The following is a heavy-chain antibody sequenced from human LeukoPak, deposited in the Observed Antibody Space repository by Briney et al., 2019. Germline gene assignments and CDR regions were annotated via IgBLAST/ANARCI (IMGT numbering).Heavy chain of an antibody. V-gene: IGHV3-30*18. CDR1: GFTFKASG. D-gene: IGHD5-12*01. CDR3: AKDRRSDSGYPDH. J-gene: IGHJ4*01. CDR2: ISYDGLNI. Sequence: GGSLRLSCAASGFTFKASGMHWVRLAPGKGLEWVSIISYDGLNIYYTDSVRGRFTVSRDNSQNTLFLQMNSLRPEDTALYYCAKDRRSDSGYPDHWDQGTLVIVSS.